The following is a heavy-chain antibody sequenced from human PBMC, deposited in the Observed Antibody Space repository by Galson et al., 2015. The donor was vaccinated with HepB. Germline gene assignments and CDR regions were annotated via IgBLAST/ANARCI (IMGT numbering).Heavy chain of an antibody. Sequence: SVKVSCKASGYTFTGYYIHWVRQAPGQGLEWMGWINPNSGGVHYVQKFQGRITMASDRSISTAYMELNRLIFDDTAVYYCARTFYFDYWGQGTLVTVSS. V-gene: IGHV1-2*02. J-gene: IGHJ4*02. CDR1: GYTFTGYY. CDR3: ARTFYFDY. CDR2: INPNSGGV.